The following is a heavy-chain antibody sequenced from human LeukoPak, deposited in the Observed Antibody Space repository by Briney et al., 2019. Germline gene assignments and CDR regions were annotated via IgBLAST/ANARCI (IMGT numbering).Heavy chain of an antibody. Sequence: GASVKVSCKASGYTFTGYYMHWVRRAPGQGLEWMGWINPNSGGTNYAQKFQGRVTMTRDTSISTAYMELSRLRSDDTAVYYCARDLRPAVAMRNYFDYWGQGTLVTVSS. CDR1: GYTFTGYY. D-gene: IGHD6-19*01. V-gene: IGHV1-2*02. CDR2: INPNSGGT. CDR3: ARDLRPAVAMRNYFDY. J-gene: IGHJ4*02.